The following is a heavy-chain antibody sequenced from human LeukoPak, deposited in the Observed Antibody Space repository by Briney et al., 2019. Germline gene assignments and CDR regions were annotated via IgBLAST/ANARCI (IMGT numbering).Heavy chain of an antibody. Sequence: GGSLRLSCAASGFTFSSHAMNWVRQAPGKGLEWVSYISTASSSVHYADSVKGRFTISRDNTKNSLYLQMNSLRAEDTAVYYCARERPWCSSTSCPRSYYYYYMDVWGKGTTVTVSS. CDR1: GFTFSSHA. V-gene: IGHV3-48*04. CDR2: ISTASSSV. J-gene: IGHJ6*03. D-gene: IGHD2-2*01. CDR3: ARERPWCSSTSCPRSYYYYYMDV.